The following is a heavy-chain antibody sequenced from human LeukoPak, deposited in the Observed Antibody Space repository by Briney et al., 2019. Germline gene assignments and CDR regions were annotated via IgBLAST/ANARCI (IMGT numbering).Heavy chain of an antibody. CDR3: ARGGVYDSSGYYVSYYMDV. J-gene: IGHJ6*03. CDR1: GYTFTSYG. V-gene: IGHV1-8*02. CDR2: MNPNSGNT. D-gene: IGHD3-22*01. Sequence: ASVKVSCKASGYTFTSYGISWVRQAPGQGLEWMGWMNPNSGNTGYAQKFQGRVTMTRNTSISTAYMELSSLRSEDTAVYYCARGGVYDSSGYYVSYYMDVWGKGTTVTVSS.